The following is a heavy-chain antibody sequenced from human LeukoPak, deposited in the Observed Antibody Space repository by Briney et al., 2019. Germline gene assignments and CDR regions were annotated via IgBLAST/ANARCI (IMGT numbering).Heavy chain of an antibody. CDR2: ISYDGSNK. D-gene: IGHD2-2*01. CDR1: GFTFSSYG. V-gene: IGHV3-30*18. J-gene: IGHJ5*02. Sequence: GGSLRLSCAASGFTFSSYGMHWVRQAPGKGLEWVAVISYDGSNKYYADSVKGRFTISRDNFKNTLYLQMNSLRAEDTAVYYCAKEGCSSTSCYLWFDPWGQGTLVTVSS. CDR3: AKEGCSSTSCYLWFDP.